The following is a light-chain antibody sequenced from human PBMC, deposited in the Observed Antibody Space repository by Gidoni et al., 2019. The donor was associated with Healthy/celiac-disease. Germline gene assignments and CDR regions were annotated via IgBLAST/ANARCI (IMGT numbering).Light chain of an antibody. V-gene: IGKV3-20*01. CDR1: QRVSSSY. J-gene: IGKJ3*01. CDR2: GAS. Sequence: EIVLTQSPGTLSLSPGERATLSCRASQRVSSSYLAWYQQKPGQAPRLLIYGASSRATGIPDRFRGSGSGTDFTLTISRLEPEDFAVYYCQQYGSSPPLVTFXPXTKVDIK. CDR3: QQYGSSPPLVT.